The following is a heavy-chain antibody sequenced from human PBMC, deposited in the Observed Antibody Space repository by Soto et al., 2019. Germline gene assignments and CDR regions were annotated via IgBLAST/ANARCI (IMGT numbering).Heavy chain of an antibody. D-gene: IGHD3-3*01. CDR2: IYYSGST. V-gene: IGHV4-39*01. CDR3: ARFVRFLEWLPHHDAFDI. Sequence: QLLESGPGLVKPSETLSLTCTVSGGSISSSSYYWGWIRQPPGKGLEWIGSIYYSGSTYYNPSLKSRVTISVDTSKNQFSLKLSSVTAADTAVYYCARFVRFLEWLPHHDAFDIWGQGTMVTVSS. J-gene: IGHJ3*02. CDR1: GGSISSSSYY.